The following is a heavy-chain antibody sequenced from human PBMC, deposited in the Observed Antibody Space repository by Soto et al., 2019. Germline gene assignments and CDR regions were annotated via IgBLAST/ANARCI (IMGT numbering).Heavy chain of an antibody. CDR2: ISGSGGST. D-gene: IGHD5-12*01. V-gene: IGHV3-23*01. Sequence: GGSLRLSCAASGFTFSSYAMSWVRQAPGKGLEWVSAISGSGGSTYYADSVKGRFTISRDNSKNTLYLQMNSLRAEDTAVYYCTKDGERWLHTDAFDIWCQGTMVTVSS. CDR1: GFTFSSYA. CDR3: TKDGERWLHTDAFDI. J-gene: IGHJ3*02.